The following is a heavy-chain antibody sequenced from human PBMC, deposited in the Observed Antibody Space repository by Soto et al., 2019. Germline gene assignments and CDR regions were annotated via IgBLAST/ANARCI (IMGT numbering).Heavy chain of an antibody. CDR2: IKQDGSEK. V-gene: IGHV3-7*01. Sequence: EVQLVESGGGLVQPGGSLRLSCAASGFTFSSYWMSWVRQAPGKGLEWVANIKQDGSEKYYVDSVKGRFTISRDNAKISLYLQMNSLRAEEAAVYYCARDRGYFDYWGQGTLVTVSS. J-gene: IGHJ4*02. CDR3: ARDRGYFDY. CDR1: GFTFSSYW.